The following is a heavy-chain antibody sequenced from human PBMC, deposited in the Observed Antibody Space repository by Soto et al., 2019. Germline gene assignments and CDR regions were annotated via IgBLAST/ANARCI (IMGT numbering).Heavy chain of an antibody. Sequence: GGSLRLSCAASGFIFSSYGMHWVRQAPGKGLEWVAGIWYDGSNTFYSDAVKGRFSISRDNSKSTVDLQMNRLRAEDTAVYYCAKYIAVAPGWLDPWGQGIQVTVSS. V-gene: IGHV3-33*06. CDR2: IWYDGSNT. CDR1: GFIFSSYG. D-gene: IGHD6-19*01. CDR3: AKYIAVAPGWLDP. J-gene: IGHJ5*02.